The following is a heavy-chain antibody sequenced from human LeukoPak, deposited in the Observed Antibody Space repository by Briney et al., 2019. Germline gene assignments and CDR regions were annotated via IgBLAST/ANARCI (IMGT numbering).Heavy chain of an antibody. V-gene: IGHV3-11*04. CDR1: RFTFSDYY. J-gene: IGHJ4*02. Sequence: GGSLRLSCAASRFTFSDYYMSWIRQAPGKGLEWVSYISSSGSITYYADSVKGRFTISRDNAKNSLYLQMNSLRAEDTAVYYCARDVGATEDYFDYWGQRTLVTVSS. CDR3: ARDVGATEDYFDY. CDR2: ISSSGSIT. D-gene: IGHD1-26*01.